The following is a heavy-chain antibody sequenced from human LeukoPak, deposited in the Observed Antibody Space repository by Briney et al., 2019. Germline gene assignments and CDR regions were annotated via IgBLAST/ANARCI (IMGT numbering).Heavy chain of an antibody. CDR1: GGTFSSYA. V-gene: IGHV1-69*01. CDR2: IIPIFGTA. D-gene: IGHD5-18*01. Sequence: SVKVSCKASGGTFSSYAISWVRQAPGQGLEWMGGIIPIFGTANYAQKFQGRVTITADESTSTAYMELSSLRSEDTAVYYCARALRGYSYGHGPSYNYYYYYMDVWGKGTTVTVSS. J-gene: IGHJ6*03. CDR3: ARALRGYSYGHGPSYNYYYYYMDV.